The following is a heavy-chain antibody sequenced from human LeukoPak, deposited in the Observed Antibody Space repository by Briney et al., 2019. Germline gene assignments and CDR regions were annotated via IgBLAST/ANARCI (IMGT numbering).Heavy chain of an antibody. CDR3: AREFPNSRRHYYYYMDV. CDR2: ISAYNGNT. D-gene: IGHD1-26*01. V-gene: IGHV1-18*01. J-gene: IGHJ6*03. CDR1: GYTFTSYG. Sequence: ASVKVSCKASGYTFTSYGISWVRQAPGQGLEWMGWISAYNGNTNYAQKLQGRVTMTTDTSTSTACMELRSLRSDDTAVYYCAREFPNSRRHYYYYMDVWGKGTTVTVSS.